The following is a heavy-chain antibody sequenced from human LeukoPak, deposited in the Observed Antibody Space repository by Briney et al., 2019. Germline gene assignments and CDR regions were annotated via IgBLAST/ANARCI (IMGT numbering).Heavy chain of an antibody. CDR1: GFTFSSYS. D-gene: IGHD2-2*01. CDR3: ARGFVVVPAANGY. Sequence: GGSLRLSCAASGFTFSSYSMNWVRQAPGKGLEWVSYISSSSSTIYYADSVKGRFTISRDNAKNSLYLQMNSLRAEDTAVYYCARGFVVVPAANGYWGQGILVTVSS. J-gene: IGHJ4*02. V-gene: IGHV3-48*01. CDR2: ISSSSSTI.